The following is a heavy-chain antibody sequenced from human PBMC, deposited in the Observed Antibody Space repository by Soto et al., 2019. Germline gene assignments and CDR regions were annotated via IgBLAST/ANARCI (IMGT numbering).Heavy chain of an antibody. J-gene: IGHJ3*02. D-gene: IGHD3-22*01. CDR2: ISHSGST. CDR1: GGSFSGYS. Sequence: SETLSLTCAAYGGSFSGYSWSWIRQPPGKGLEWIGEISHSGSTNYNPSLMSRVTMSLDTSENQFSLKLGSVTAADTAVYFCARWGRHYYDLSPKAFDIWGQGTMVTVSS. CDR3: ARWGRHYYDLSPKAFDI. V-gene: IGHV4-34*01.